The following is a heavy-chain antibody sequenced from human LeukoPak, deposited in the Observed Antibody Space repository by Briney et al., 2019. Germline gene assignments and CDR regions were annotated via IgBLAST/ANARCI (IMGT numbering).Heavy chain of an antibody. CDR3: ARVRPYDFWSGPFDY. CDR2: IYHSGST. D-gene: IGHD3-3*01. CDR1: GGSISSGGYS. Sequence: PSETLSLTCAVSGGSISSGGYSWSWIWQPPGKGLEWIGYIYHSGSTYYNPSLKSRVTISVDRSKNQFSLKLSSVTAADTAVYYCARVRPYDFWSGPFDYWGQGTLVTVSS. J-gene: IGHJ4*02. V-gene: IGHV4-30-2*01.